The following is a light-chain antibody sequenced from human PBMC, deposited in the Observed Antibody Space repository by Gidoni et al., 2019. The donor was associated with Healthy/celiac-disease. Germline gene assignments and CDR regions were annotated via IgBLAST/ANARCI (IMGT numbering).Light chain of an antibody. CDR2: DVS. J-gene: IGLJ1*01. V-gene: IGLV2-11*01. Sequence: QSALTQPRSVSGSPGQSVTISCTGTSSDVGGYNYVSWYQQPPGKAPKLMIYDVSKRPSGVPDRFSGSKSGNTASLTISGLQAEDEADYYCCSYAGSTRVFGTGTKVTVL. CDR3: CSYAGSTRV. CDR1: SSDVGGYNY.